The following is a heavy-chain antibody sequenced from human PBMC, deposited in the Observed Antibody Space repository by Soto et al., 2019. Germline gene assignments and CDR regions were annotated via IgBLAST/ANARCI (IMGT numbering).Heavy chain of an antibody. V-gene: IGHV3-30-3*01. CDR3: ARVEINSSGYYYRHY. CDR1: GLTFSNYR. CDR2: ISYDGVNK. D-gene: IGHD3-22*01. Sequence: GGSLRLSCAASGLTFSNYRMNWVRQAPGKGLEWVAVISYDGVNKNYADSVKGRFTISRDNSKNTVYLQMNSLRTEDTAVYYCARVEINSSGYYYRHYRGQGTLVTL. J-gene: IGHJ4*02.